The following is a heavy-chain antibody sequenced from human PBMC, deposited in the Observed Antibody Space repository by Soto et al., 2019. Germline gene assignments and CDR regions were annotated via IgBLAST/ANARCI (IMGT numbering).Heavy chain of an antibody. V-gene: IGHV4-34*01. CDR1: GGSFSGYS. J-gene: IGHJ4*02. Sequence: PSETLSLTCAVYGGSFSGYSWSWIRQPPGKGLEWNGEINHSGSTNYNPSLKSRVTISVDTSKNQFSLKLSSVTAADTAVYYCARGAAPGYWGQGTLVTVSS. CDR3: ARGAAPGY. CDR2: INHSGST. D-gene: IGHD6-6*01.